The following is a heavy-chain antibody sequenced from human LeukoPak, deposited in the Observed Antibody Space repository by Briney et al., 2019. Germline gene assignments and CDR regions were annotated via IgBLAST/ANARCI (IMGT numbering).Heavy chain of an antibody. V-gene: IGHV3-23*01. CDR3: AKLGLDISVGLAY. CDR2: ISGSGGRT. CDR1: GFTFNNYA. J-gene: IGHJ4*02. Sequence: GGSLRLSCAASGFTFNNYAMSWVRQAPGKGLEWVSVISGSGGRTYYADSVKGRFTISRDNSKNTLYLQMNSLRAEDTAIYYCAKLGLDISVGLAYWGQGTLVTVSS. D-gene: IGHD2-2*03.